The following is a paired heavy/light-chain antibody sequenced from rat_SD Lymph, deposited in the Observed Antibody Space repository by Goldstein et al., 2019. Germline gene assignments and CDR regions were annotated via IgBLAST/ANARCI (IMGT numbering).Heavy chain of an antibody. Sequence: VQLVESGGGLVQPGKSLKLSCSASGFTFSSYGMHWIRQAPGKGLDWVAYISSSSGTVYADAVKGRFTISRDNAKNTLYLQLNSLKSEDTAIYYCARSRAEGPPFAYWGQGTLVTVSS. CDR2: ISSSSGT. CDR3: ARSRAEGPPFAY. CDR1: GFTFSSYG. J-gene: IGHJ3*01. V-gene: IGHV5-62*01. D-gene: IGHD1-11*01.
Light chain of an antibody. V-gene: IGKV12S34*01. CDR3: QQYNNYPT. CDR1: EDIYSN. CDR2: DAN. J-gene: IGKJ1*01. Sequence: DIQMTQSPASLSASLGETVTIECRASEDIYSNLAWYQQKPGNSPQLLIYDANSLADGVPSRFSGSGSGTQYSLKINSLQSEDVASYFCQQYNNYPTFGGGTKLELK.